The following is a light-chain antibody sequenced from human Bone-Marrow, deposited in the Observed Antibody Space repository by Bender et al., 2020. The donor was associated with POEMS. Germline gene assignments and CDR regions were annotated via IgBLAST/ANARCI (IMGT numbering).Light chain of an antibody. J-gene: IGLJ1*01. Sequence: SYVLTQPPSVSVAPGQTATITCGGNDIGTKSVHWYQQNPGQAPVLVVYDDSDRPSGIPERFSGSNSGKTATLTISRVEAWDEADYYCQVWDRSSDHFVFGTGTKVTVL. CDR1: DIGTKS. CDR3: QVWDRSSDHFV. V-gene: IGLV3-21*02. CDR2: DDS.